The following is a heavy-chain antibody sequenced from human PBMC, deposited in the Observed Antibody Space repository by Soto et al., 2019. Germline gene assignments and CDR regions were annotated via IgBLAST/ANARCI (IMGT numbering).Heavy chain of an antibody. CDR1: GDSVSSNSAA. CDR2: TYYRSKWYN. V-gene: IGHV6-1*01. J-gene: IGHJ4*02. CDR3: ARASRDGYNWGINFDY. Sequence: SQTLSLTCAISGDSVSSNSAAWNWIRQSPSRGLEWLGRTYYRSKWYNDYAVSVKSRITINPDTSKNQFSLQLNSVTPEDTAVYYCARASRDGYNWGINFDYWGQGTLVTV. D-gene: IGHD5-12*01.